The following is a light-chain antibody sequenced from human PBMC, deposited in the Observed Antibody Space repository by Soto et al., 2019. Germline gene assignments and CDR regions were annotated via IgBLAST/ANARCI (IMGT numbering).Light chain of an antibody. Sequence: EIVLTQSPGTLSLSPGERATLSCRASQSVTSNFLAWYQQKSGQAPRLLIYGASNRATGIPDRFSGSGSGTDFTLTISSLEPEDSAVYYCQQYGNSPPAYTFGQGTNLEIK. CDR3: QQYGNSPPAYT. V-gene: IGKV3-20*01. J-gene: IGKJ2*01. CDR1: QSVTSNF. CDR2: GAS.